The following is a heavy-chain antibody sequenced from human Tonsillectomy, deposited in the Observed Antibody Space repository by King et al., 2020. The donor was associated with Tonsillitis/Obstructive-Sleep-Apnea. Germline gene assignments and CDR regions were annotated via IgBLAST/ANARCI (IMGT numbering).Heavy chain of an antibody. V-gene: IGHV3-48*02. J-gene: IGHJ5*02. CDR3: ARSVDFWSGYYRDNWFDP. Sequence: VQLVESGGGLVQPGGSLRLSCTASGFTFSSYNMNWVRQVPGKGLEWVSYISGSSSPIYYADSVKGRLTISRDNAKNSLYLQMNSLRDEDTAVYYCARSVDFWSGYYRDNWFDPWGQGTLVTVSS. CDR1: GFTFSSYN. D-gene: IGHD3-3*01. CDR2: ISGSSSPI.